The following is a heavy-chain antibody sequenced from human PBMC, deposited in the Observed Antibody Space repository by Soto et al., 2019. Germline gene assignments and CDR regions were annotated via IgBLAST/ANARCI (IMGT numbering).Heavy chain of an antibody. CDR3: ARDSATVTTSTFDY. Sequence: PSETLSLTCTVSGGSISSGNYYWSWIRQHPGKGLEWIGYIYYSGSPYYNPSLKSRVTISVDASKNQFSLKLSSVNAADTAVYYCARDSATVTTSTFDYWGQGTLVTVSS. D-gene: IGHD4-17*01. V-gene: IGHV4-31*03. J-gene: IGHJ4*02. CDR1: GGSISSGNYY. CDR2: IYYSGSP.